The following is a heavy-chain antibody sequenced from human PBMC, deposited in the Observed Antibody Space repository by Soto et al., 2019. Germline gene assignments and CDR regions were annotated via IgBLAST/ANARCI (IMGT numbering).Heavy chain of an antibody. J-gene: IGHJ4*01. V-gene: IGHV4-39*01. CDR3: ARLKGTLSLFFYYFDY. Sequence: SETLSLTCTVSGGSLRSSCYYWGWVRPPPGKGLEWVWGIYYSGSTYYNPSLKSRVTIPVDTSKNQFSLKLSSVTAADTAVYYCARLKGTLSLFFYYFDYWGHGTLAPLSS. CDR2: IYYSGST. D-gene: IGHD2-2*01. CDR1: GGSLRSSCYY.